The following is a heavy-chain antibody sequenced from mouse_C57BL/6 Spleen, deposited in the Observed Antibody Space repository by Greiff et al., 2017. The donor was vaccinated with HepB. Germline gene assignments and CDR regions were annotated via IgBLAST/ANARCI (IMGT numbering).Heavy chain of an antibody. D-gene: IGHD2-5*01. V-gene: IGHV5-4*01. J-gene: IGHJ2*01. CDR1: GFTFSSYA. Sequence: EVQGVESGGGLVKPGGSLKLSCAASGFTFSSYAMSWVRQTPEKRLEWVATISDGGSYTYYPDNVKGRFTISRDNAKNNLYLQMSHLKSEDTAMYYCARASSYYSNFDYWGQGTTLTVSS. CDR3: ARASSYYSNFDY. CDR2: ISDGGSYT.